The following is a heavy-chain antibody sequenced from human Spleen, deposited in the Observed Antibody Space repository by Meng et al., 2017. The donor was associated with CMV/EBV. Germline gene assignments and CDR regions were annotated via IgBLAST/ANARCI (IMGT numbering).Heavy chain of an antibody. J-gene: IGHJ5*02. Sequence: KGSCKACRVSDSNHQIAWMRQAPGQGLEWIGRIIPLFGLVAYAPKFQGRVTISADTSGATVFLEVTRLTSDDTAVYYCARERDWFETWGQGSLVTVSS. CDR3: ARERDWFET. V-gene: IGHV1-69*04. CDR2: IIPLFGLV. CDR1: RVSDSNHQ.